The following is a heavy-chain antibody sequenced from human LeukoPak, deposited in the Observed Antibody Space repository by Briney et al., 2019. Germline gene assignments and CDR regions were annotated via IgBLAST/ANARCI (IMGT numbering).Heavy chain of an antibody. D-gene: IGHD3-22*01. CDR2: ISWNSGSI. Sequence: GRSLRLSCAASGFTFDDYAMHWVRQAPGKGLEWVSGISWNSGSIGYADSVKGRFTISRDNAKNSLYLQMNGLRAEDTALYYCAKDIGTYYDSSGYLDYWGQGTLVTVSS. CDR3: AKDIGTYYDSSGYLDY. J-gene: IGHJ4*02. CDR1: GFTFDDYA. V-gene: IGHV3-9*01.